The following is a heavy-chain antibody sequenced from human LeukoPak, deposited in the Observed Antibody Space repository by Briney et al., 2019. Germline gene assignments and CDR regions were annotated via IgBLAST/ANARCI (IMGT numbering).Heavy chain of an antibody. CDR2: IIPILGIA. J-gene: IGHJ4*02. D-gene: IGHD6-19*01. V-gene: IGHV1-69*02. CDR1: GYIFTGNY. CDR3: ARGYSSGRNVDY. Sequence: ASVKVSCKASGYIFTGNYIHWVRQAPGQGLEWMGRIIPILGIANYAQKFQGRVTITADKSTSTAYMELSSLRSEDTAVYYCARGYSSGRNVDYWGQGTLVTVSS.